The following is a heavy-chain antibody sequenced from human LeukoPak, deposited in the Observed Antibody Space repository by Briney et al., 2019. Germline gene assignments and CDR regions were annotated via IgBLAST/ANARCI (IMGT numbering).Heavy chain of an antibody. CDR1: GFTFSSYT. V-gene: IGHV3-21*01. Sequence: GGSLRLSCAASGFTFSSYTMNWVRQAPGKGLEWVSSISSSSAYIYYADSVRGRFTISRDNAKNSLYLQMNSLRAEDTAVYYCARETYYYDSSSNFAFDISGQGTMVTVSS. D-gene: IGHD3-22*01. J-gene: IGHJ3*02. CDR2: ISSSSAYI. CDR3: ARETYYYDSSSNFAFDI.